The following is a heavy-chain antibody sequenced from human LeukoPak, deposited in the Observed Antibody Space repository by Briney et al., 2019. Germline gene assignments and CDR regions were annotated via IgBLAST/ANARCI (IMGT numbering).Heavy chain of an antibody. D-gene: IGHD5-18*01. CDR1: GDSISSGGYY. Sequence: PSETLSLTCTVSGDSISSGGYYWSWNRQYPGKGLEWIGFIYHSGTTYFNPSLKSRVIISVDTTKNQFSLKLSSVTAADTAVYYCARIGTAMVKFDYWGQGTLVTVSS. J-gene: IGHJ4*02. CDR2: IYHSGTT. CDR3: ARIGTAMVKFDY. V-gene: IGHV4-31*03.